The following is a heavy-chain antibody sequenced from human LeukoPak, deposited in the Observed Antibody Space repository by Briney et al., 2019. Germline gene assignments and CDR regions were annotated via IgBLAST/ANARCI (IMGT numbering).Heavy chain of an antibody. CDR3: AIGVYGDYTQDAFDI. CDR1: GYTLTGYY. Sequence: GASVKVSCQASGYTLTGYYMHWVRQAPGQGREWMGWINPNSGGKNYAQKFQGRVTMTRDTSISTAYMELSRLRSDDTAVYYCAIGVYGDYTQDAFDIWGQGTMVTVSS. V-gene: IGHV1-2*02. CDR2: INPNSGGK. J-gene: IGHJ3*02. D-gene: IGHD4-17*01.